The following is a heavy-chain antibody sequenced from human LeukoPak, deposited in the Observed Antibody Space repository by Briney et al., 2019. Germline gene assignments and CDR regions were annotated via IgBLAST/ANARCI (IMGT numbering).Heavy chain of an antibody. V-gene: IGHV1-2*02. CDR2: INPNSGGT. CDR3: ASGFWSGYYTGAY. J-gene: IGHJ4*02. D-gene: IGHD3-3*01. CDR1: GYTFTSYY. Sequence: GASVKVSCKASGYTFTSYYIHWVRQAPGQGLEWMGWINPNSGGTNYAQKFQGRVTMTRDTSISTAYMELNRLRSDDTAVYYCASGFWSGYYTGAYWGQGTLVTVSS.